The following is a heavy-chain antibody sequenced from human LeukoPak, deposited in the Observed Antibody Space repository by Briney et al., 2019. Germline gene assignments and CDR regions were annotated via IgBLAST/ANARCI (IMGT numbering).Heavy chain of an antibody. D-gene: IGHD3-10*01. CDR1: GFTFGNYD. CDR2: ISTGGTFI. V-gene: IGHV3-23*01. CDR3: AKESGYSSGWDYFDS. Sequence: GGSLRLSCAASGFTFGNYDFNWVRQATGRGLEGVSAISTGGTFIYYADSVKGRFTISRDNSRNTLFLQMNSLKAEDTALYYSAKESGYSSGWDYFDSWGHGTLVTVSS. J-gene: IGHJ4*01.